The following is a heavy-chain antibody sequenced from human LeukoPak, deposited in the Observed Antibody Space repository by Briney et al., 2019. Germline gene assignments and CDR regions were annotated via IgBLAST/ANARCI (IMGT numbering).Heavy chain of an antibody. CDR1: GFTFSSYA. CDR3: VSRXEQXXVRSPXXY. D-gene: IGHD4/OR15-4a*01. CDR2: ISGSGGST. J-gene: IGHJ4*02. Sequence: GGSLRLSCAASGFTFSSYAMSWVRQAPGKGLEWVSAISGSGGSTYYADSVKGRFTISRDNSKNTLYLQMNSLRAEDTAVYYCVSRXEQXXVRSPXXYWGQGTXXTVS. V-gene: IGHV3-23*01.